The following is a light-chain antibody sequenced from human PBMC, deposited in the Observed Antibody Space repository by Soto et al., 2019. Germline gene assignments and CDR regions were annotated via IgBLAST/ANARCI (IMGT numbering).Light chain of an antibody. V-gene: IGKV2-28*01. CDR1: QSLLHSNGYNY. CDR3: MQALQTPLYT. J-gene: IGKJ2*01. CDR2: LGS. Sequence: DIVMTQSPLSLPVTPGEPASISCRSSQSLLHSNGYNYLDWYLQKPGQSPQLLIYLGSNRASGVPDRFRGRGSGTDFTLKISRVEAEDVGVYYCMQALQTPLYTFGQGTKLEIK.